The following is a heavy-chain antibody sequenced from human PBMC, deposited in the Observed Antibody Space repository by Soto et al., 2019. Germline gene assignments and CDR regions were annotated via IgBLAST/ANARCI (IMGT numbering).Heavy chain of an antibody. D-gene: IGHD3-16*02. CDR3: AKDPYRYGKTYLDH. CDR2: ISYDGSSK. CDR1: GFTFNNYD. J-gene: IGHJ4*02. Sequence: PGGSLRLSCAASGFTFNNYDMHWVRQAPGKGLEWVAVISYDGSSKYYADSVKGRFTISRDKSKNTLYLQMNSLRAEDTAVYYCAKDPYRYGKTYLDHWGQGTLVTVSS. V-gene: IGHV3-30*18.